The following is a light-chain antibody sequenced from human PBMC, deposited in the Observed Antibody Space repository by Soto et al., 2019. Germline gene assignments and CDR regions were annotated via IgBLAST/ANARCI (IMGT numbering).Light chain of an antibody. CDR3: QQYNNWPPWT. Sequence: EIVMTQSPATLSVSPGERATLSCRASQSVSGNLAWYQQKPGQAPRLLIYGASTRATGIPARFSGSGSGTEFTLTISSLQSEDFAFYYCQQYNNWPPWTFDQGTKVEIK. J-gene: IGKJ1*01. CDR2: GAS. V-gene: IGKV3-15*01. CDR1: QSVSGN.